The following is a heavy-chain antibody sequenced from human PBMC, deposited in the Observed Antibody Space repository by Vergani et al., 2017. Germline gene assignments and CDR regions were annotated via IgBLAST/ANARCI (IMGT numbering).Heavy chain of an antibody. D-gene: IGHD2-2*01. CDR1: GYTFTSYY. Sequence: QVQLVQSGAEVKKPGASVKVSCKASGYTFTSYYMHWVRQAPGQGLEWMGIINPSGGSTSYAQKFQGRVTMTRDTSTSTVYMELSSLRSEDTAVYYCARDISSADSSTSLKGGGYYYGMDVWGQGTTVTVSS. CDR2: INPSGGST. V-gene: IGHV1-46*03. CDR3: ARDISSADSSTSLKGGGYYYGMDV. J-gene: IGHJ6*02.